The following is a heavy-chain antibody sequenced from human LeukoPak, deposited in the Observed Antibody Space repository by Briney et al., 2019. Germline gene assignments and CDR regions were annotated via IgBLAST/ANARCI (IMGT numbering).Heavy chain of an antibody. J-gene: IGHJ4*02. Sequence: GGSLRLSCAASGFTFSSYAMSWVRQAPGKGLEWVSAISGSGGSRYYADSVKGRFTISRDNSKNTLYLQMNSLRAEDTAVYYCAKAGRGSYFSTRQYYFDYWGQGTLLTVSS. CDR3: AKAGRGSYFSTRQYYFDY. V-gene: IGHV3-23*01. D-gene: IGHD1-26*01. CDR2: ISGSGGSR. CDR1: GFTFSSYA.